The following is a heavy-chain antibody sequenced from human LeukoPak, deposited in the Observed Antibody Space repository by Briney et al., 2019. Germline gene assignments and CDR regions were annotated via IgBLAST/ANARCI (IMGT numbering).Heavy chain of an antibody. V-gene: IGHV3-7*01. CDR2: IKQDGSEK. CDR1: GFTFSSYW. D-gene: IGHD1-26*01. CDR3: ARDRYGGPDNHYYYYGMDV. J-gene: IGHJ6*02. Sequence: GGSLRLSCAASGFTFSSYWMSWVRQAPGKGLEWVANIKQDGSEKYYVDSVKGRFTISRDNAKNSLYLQMNSLRAEDTAVYYCARDRYGGPDNHYYYYGMDVWGQGTTVTVSS.